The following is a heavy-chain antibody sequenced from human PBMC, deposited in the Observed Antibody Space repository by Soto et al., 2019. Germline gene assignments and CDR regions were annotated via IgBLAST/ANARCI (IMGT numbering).Heavy chain of an antibody. CDR2: IYYSGST. J-gene: IGHJ4*02. CDR1: GDTSSSRGYY. V-gene: IGHV4-39*01. Sequence: PSETLAIASTVSGDTSSSRGYYWGWIRQPPGKGLEWIGSIYYSGSTYYNPSLKSRVTISVDTSKNQFSLKLSSVTAADTAVYYSARLTSSGWYNWFDYWGQGTLVTVSS. CDR3: ARLTSSGWYNWFDY. D-gene: IGHD6-19*01.